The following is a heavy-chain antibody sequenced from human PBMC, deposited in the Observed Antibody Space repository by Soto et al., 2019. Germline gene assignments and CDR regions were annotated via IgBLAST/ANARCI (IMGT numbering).Heavy chain of an antibody. J-gene: IGHJ4*02. Sequence: QVQLVQSGAEVKKPGASVKVSCKASGYTFTSYYMHWVRQAPGQGLEWMGIINPSGGSTSYAQKFQGRVTMTRDTSPSTVYMELSSLRSEDTAVYYCARDRRGRDAGLYYFDYWGQGALITVS. CDR2: INPSGGST. CDR3: ARDRRGRDAGLYYFDY. V-gene: IGHV1-46*01. CDR1: GYTFTSYY. D-gene: IGHD3-10*01.